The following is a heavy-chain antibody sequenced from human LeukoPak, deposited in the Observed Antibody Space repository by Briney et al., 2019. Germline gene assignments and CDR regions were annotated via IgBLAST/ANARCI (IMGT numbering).Heavy chain of an antibody. CDR3: ARSRFGDYGMDV. V-gene: IGHV1-69*04. J-gene: IGHJ6*02. CDR2: IIPILGIA. Sequence: ASVKVSCKASGGTFSTYAISWVPQAPGQGLEWMGRIIPILGIANYAQKFQCRVTITADKSTSTAYMELSSLRSEDTAVYYCARSRFGDYGMDVWGQGTTVTVSS. D-gene: IGHD3-10*01. CDR1: GGTFSTYA.